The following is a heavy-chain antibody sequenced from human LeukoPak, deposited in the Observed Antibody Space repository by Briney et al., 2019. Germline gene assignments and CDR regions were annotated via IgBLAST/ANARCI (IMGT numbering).Heavy chain of an antibody. Sequence: SETLSLTCTVSGGSISSSSYYWGWIRQPPGKGLEWIGSIYYSGSTYYNPSLKSRVTISVDTSKNQFSLKLSPVTAADTAVYYCARDSPPEDYCSGGSCYPIYFDYWGQGTLVTISS. CDR2: IYYSGST. V-gene: IGHV4-39*07. D-gene: IGHD2-15*01. CDR1: GGSISSSSYY. J-gene: IGHJ4*02. CDR3: ARDSPPEDYCSGGSCYPIYFDY.